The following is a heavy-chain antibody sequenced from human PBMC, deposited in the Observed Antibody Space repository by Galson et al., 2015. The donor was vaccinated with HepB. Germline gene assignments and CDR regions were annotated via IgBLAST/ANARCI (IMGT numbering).Heavy chain of an antibody. V-gene: IGHV3-23*01. J-gene: IGHJ6*03. Sequence: SLRLSCAASGFTFSSYAMSWVRQAPGKGLEWVSAISGSGGSTYYADSVKGRFTISRDNSKNTLYLQMNSLRAEDTAVYYCAKDGYSNYYYYMDVWGKGTTVTVSS. CDR1: GFTFSSYA. CDR2: ISGSGGST. CDR3: AKDGYSNYYYYMDV. D-gene: IGHD4-11*01.